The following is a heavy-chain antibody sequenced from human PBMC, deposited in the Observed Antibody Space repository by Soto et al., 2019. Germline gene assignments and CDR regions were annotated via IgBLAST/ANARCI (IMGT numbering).Heavy chain of an antibody. J-gene: IGHJ4*02. V-gene: IGHV1-18*04. CDR3: ARDLEVFDY. CDR1: GYTFTSYG. Sequence: QVKLVQSGAEVKKPGASVKVSCKASGYTFTSYGISWVRQAPGQGLEWMGWISAYNGNTNYAQKLQGRVTMTKDTATSIAYMELRGLRSDDTAVQYDARDLEVFDYWGEGARVSVSS. CDR2: ISAYNGNT.